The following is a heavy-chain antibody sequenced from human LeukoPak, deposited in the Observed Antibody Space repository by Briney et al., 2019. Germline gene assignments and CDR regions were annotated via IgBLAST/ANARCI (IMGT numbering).Heavy chain of an antibody. Sequence: GGSLRLSCAASGFTFNSYWMNWVRQAPGKGLEWVANIKQDGSEKYYVDSVKGRFTISRDNAKNSLYLQMDSLRAEDTAVYYCARFGYYGSPTWPSAFDIWGQGTMVAVSS. CDR2: IKQDGSEK. J-gene: IGHJ3*02. CDR3: ARFGYYGSPTWPSAFDI. CDR1: GFTFNSYW. V-gene: IGHV3-7*01. D-gene: IGHD2-2*03.